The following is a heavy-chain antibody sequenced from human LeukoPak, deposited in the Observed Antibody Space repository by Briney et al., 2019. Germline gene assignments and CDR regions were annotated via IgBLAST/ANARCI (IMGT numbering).Heavy chain of an antibody. D-gene: IGHD5-18*01. CDR2: ISPSGGST. CDR1: GYTFTSNY. J-gene: IGHJ5*02. Sequence: ASVKVSCKAFGYTFTSNYMHWVRQAPGQGPEWMGVISPSGGSTTYAQKFQGRVTLTRDMSTSTVYMELSSLRSEDTAVYYCARDRGYTYGQPRLDPWGQGTLVTVSS. V-gene: IGHV1-46*01. CDR3: ARDRGYTYGQPRLDP.